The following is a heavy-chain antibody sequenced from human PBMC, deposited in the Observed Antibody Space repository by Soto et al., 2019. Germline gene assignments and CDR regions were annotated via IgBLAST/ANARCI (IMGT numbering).Heavy chain of an antibody. J-gene: IGHJ4*02. CDR3: AKDQGAGGQLEDYY. Sequence: SLRLSCAASGFTFSSYAMSWVRQAPGKGLEWVSAISGSGGSTYYADSVKGRFTISRDNSKNTLYLQMNSLRAEDTAVYYCAKDQGAGGQLEDYYWGQGTLVTVSS. D-gene: IGHD6-6*01. V-gene: IGHV3-23*01. CDR2: ISGSGGST. CDR1: GFTFSSYA.